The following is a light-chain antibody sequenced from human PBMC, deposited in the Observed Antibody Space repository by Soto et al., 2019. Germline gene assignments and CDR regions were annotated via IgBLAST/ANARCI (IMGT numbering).Light chain of an antibody. Sequence: EIVMTQSPATLSVSPGERATLSCRASQSVSSNLAWYQQKPGQAPRLLIYGASTSATGNPARFSGSGSGTEFTLTISSLQSEDFAVYYCQQYNNWPPRYTFGQGTKLEIK. V-gene: IGKV3-15*01. CDR2: GAS. CDR3: QQYNNWPPRYT. J-gene: IGKJ2*01. CDR1: QSVSSN.